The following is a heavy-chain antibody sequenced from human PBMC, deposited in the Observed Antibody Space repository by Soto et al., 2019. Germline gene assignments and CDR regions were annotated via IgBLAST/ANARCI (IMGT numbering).Heavy chain of an antibody. CDR3: GRGGCYGPFDC. D-gene: IGHD2-8*01. V-gene: IGHV4-30-2*06. Sequence: SETLSLTCTVSGASISSGGFSWSWIRQSPGKGLEWIGYISHLENTYFHPSFKSRLTMPIDRSRNQFYLNLSSVTAADRAVYYCGRGGCYGPFDCWGQRVRVTSST. J-gene: IGHJ4*02. CDR1: GASISSGGFS. CDR2: ISHLENT.